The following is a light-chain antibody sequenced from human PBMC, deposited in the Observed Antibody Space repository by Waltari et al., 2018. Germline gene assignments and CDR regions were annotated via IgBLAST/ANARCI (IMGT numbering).Light chain of an antibody. J-gene: IGLJ2*01. CDR2: EVS. Sequence: QSALTQPPSASGSPGQSVTISCTGTSSDVGGYTYVSWYQQHPGHAPKFLLYEVSKRPSGCPDRFSGSKSGNTASLTVSVLQAEDEADYYCSSYAGNNVVFGGGTKLTVL. CDR3: SSYAGNNVV. V-gene: IGLV2-8*01. CDR1: SSDVGGYTY.